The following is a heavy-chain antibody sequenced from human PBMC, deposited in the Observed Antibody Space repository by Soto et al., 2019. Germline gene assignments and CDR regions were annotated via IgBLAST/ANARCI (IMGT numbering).Heavy chain of an antibody. J-gene: IGHJ4*02. CDR2: IYYSGST. Sequence: SETLSLTCTVSGGSLSNYYWSWIRQPPGKGLEWIGYIYYSGSTNYNPSLKSRVTISVDTSKNQFSLKLSSVTAADTDVYYCARGAPPFDYWRQGTPVPVSS. CDR3: ARGAPPFDY. CDR1: GGSLSNYY. V-gene: IGHV4-59*01.